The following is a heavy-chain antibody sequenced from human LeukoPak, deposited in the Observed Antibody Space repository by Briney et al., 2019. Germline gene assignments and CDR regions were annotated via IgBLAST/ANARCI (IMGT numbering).Heavy chain of an antibody. D-gene: IGHD1-26*01. CDR3: AKGAGAGQVHWFDP. CDR1: GFTFRNYA. J-gene: IGHJ5*02. V-gene: IGHV3-23*01. Sequence: PGGSLRLSCAAAGFTFRNYAMMWVGLAPGKGPEWVSTVSGSGDGTYYADSVKGRFTISRDNSKNTLYLQMNSLRGAATAVYYCAKGAGAGQVHWFDPWGQGTLVTVSS. CDR2: VSGSGDGT.